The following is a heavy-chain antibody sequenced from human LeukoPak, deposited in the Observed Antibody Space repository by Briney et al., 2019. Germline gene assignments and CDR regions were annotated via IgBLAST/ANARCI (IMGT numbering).Heavy chain of an antibody. J-gene: IGHJ4*02. CDR2: IYPSDSDS. CDR3: ARRIGYCRGGSCYVDY. Sequence: GESLKISCKGSGYSFTTYWIGWVRQMPGKGVEWMGIIYPSDSDSRYSPSFQGQVTISADKSISTAYLQCSNLKASDSAMYYCARRIGYCRGGSCYVDYWGQGTLVTVSS. CDR1: GYSFTTYW. D-gene: IGHD2-15*01. V-gene: IGHV5-51*01.